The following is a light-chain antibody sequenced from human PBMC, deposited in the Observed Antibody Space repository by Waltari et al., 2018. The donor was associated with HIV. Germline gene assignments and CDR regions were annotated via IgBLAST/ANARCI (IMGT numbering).Light chain of an antibody. V-gene: IGLV1-44*01. Sequence: QSVLTQPPSASGTPGQRVTISCSGSSSHIGSNTVNWYQQLPGTAPNLLIYSNNQRPSGVPDRFSGSKSGTSASRAISGLQSEDEADYYCATWDDSLNGRWVFGGGTKLTVL. CDR1: SSHIGSNT. CDR3: ATWDDSLNGRWV. CDR2: SNN. J-gene: IGLJ3*02.